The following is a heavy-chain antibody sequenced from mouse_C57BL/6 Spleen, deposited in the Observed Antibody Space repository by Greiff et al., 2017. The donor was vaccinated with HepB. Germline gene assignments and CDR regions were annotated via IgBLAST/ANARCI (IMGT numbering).Heavy chain of an antibody. CDR3: AREAYDGYYPDY. D-gene: IGHD2-3*01. CDR1: GFTFSDYG. CDR2: ISSGSSTI. Sequence: EVQGVESGGGLVKPGGSLKLSCAASGFTFSDYGMHWVRQAPEKGLVWVAYISSGSSTIYYADTVKGRFTISRDNAKNTLFLQMTSLRSEDTAMYYCAREAYDGYYPDYWGQGTSVTVSS. V-gene: IGHV5-17*01. J-gene: IGHJ4*01.